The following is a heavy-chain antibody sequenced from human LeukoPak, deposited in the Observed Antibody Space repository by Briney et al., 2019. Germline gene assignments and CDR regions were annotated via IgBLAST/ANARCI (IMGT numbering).Heavy chain of an antibody. CDR2: ITQDGSEK. D-gene: IGHD3-10*01. CDR3: ARDLTLIRGMAYYMDV. Sequence: QSGGSLSLSCAASEFIFSSYCMSWVRQAPGKGLEWMANITQDGSEKYYVDSVKGRFTISRDKAKNSLYLQMNRLRAEDTAVYYCARDLTLIRGMAYYMDVWGKGTMVTVSS. CDR1: EFIFSSYC. J-gene: IGHJ6*03. V-gene: IGHV3-7*01.